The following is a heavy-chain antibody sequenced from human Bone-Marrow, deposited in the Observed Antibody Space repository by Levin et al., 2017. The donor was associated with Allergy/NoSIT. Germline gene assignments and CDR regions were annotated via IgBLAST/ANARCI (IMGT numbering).Heavy chain of an antibody. V-gene: IGHV3-64*01. CDR2: ISVNGVST. CDR1: GFTFNSYS. Sequence: ASVKVSCTASGFTFNSYSMDWVRHVAGKGLEYVSSISVNGVSTSYANSVKGRFTISRDDSESTLYLQMDGLRPEDTAIYYCARAGGFIDYFFDYWGQGTLVTVSS. J-gene: IGHJ4*02. D-gene: IGHD3/OR15-3a*01. CDR3: ARAGGFIDYFFDY.